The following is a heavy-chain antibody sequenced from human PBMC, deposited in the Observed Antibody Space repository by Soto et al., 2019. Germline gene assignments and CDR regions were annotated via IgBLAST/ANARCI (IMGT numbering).Heavy chain of an antibody. J-gene: IGHJ6*03. Sequence: SGPTLVNPTQTLTLTCTFSGFSLSTSGVAVGWIRQPPGKALEWLARIDWDDDKYYSTSLKTRLTISKDTSKNQVVLTMTNMDPVDTATYYCARTSPPLTGTNKSQGYYYYYMDVWGKGTTVTV. CDR3: ARTSPPLTGTNKSQGYYYYYMDV. D-gene: IGHD1-20*01. CDR1: GFSLSTSGVA. V-gene: IGHV2-70*11. CDR2: IDWDDDK.